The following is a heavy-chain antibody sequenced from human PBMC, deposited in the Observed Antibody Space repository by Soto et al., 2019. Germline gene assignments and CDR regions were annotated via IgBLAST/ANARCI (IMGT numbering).Heavy chain of an antibody. J-gene: IGHJ5*02. CDR3: ARVPGP. CDR2: IYHSGST. CDR1: GGAISTCSLS. V-gene: IGHV4-30-2*01. Sequence: SDTLSLTGRVSGGAISTCSLSWSWSREPQGKGLEWIGYIYHSGSTYYNPSLKSRVTISVDRSKNQFSLKLSSVTAADTAVYYCARVPGPWGQGTLVTVSS.